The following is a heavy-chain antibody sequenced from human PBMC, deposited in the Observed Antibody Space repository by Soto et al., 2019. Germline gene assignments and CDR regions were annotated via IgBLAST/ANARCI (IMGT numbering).Heavy chain of an antibody. V-gene: IGHV4-31*03. D-gene: IGHD3-22*01. Sequence: SETLSLTCTVSGGSISSGGYYWTWIRQHPGKGLEWIGYIYYSGSTYYNPSLKSRVTISVDTSKNQFSLKLSSVTAADTAVYYCARGDSRGYYPGHFDYWGQGTLVTVSS. J-gene: IGHJ4*02. CDR3: ARGDSRGYYPGHFDY. CDR2: IYYSGST. CDR1: GGSISSGGYY.